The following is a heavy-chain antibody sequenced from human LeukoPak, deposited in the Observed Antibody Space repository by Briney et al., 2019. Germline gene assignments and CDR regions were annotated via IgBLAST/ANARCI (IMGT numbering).Heavy chain of an antibody. V-gene: IGHV3-48*03. J-gene: IGHJ5*02. D-gene: IGHD3-22*01. CDR1: GFTFSSYE. CDR2: ISSSGSTI. Sequence: PGGSLRLSCAASGFTFSSYEMNWVRQAPGKGLEWVSYISSSGSTIYYADSVKGRFTISRDNAKNSLYLQMNSLRAEDTPVYYCARADSSGYYTWGQGTLVTVSS. CDR3: ARADSSGYYT.